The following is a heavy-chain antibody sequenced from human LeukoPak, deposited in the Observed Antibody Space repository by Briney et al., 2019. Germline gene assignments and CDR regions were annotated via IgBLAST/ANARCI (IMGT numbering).Heavy chain of an antibody. CDR3: ARDLRDINYYDSRDQGLPFDY. V-gene: IGHV3-11*01. CDR2: ISSSGSTI. Sequence: GGSLRLSCAASGFTFSDYYMSWIRQAPGKGLEWVSYISSSGSTIYYADSVKGRFTISRDNAKNSLYLQMNSLRAEDTAVYYCARDLRDINYYDSRDQGLPFDYWGQGTLVTVSS. CDR1: GFTFSDYY. J-gene: IGHJ4*02. D-gene: IGHD3-22*01.